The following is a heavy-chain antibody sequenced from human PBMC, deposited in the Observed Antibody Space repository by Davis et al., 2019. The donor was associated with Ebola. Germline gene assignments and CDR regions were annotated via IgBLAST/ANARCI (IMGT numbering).Heavy chain of an antibody. V-gene: IGHV4-4*02. CDR3: AGLGPLTGYYNGLGY. Sequence: MPGGSLRLSCIVSGDSISSSNWWSWVRQPPGKGLEWLGEIYHSGSTNYNPSLKSRVTISVDTSKNQFSLKLSSVTAADTAVYYCAGLGPLTGYYNGLGYWGQGTLVTVSS. J-gene: IGHJ4*02. CDR1: GDSISSSNW. D-gene: IGHD3-9*01. CDR2: IYHSGST.